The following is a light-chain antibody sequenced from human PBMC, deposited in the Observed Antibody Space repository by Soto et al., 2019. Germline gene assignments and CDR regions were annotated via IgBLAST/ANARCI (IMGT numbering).Light chain of an antibody. J-gene: IGLJ2*01. CDR2: DVN. V-gene: IGLV2-14*03. CDR1: SNDIGAYNY. CDR3: TSWTTSTTMI. Sequence: QSALTQPASVSGSPGQSITISCTENSNDIGAYNYVSWYQQHLGKAPKLMIYDVNIRPSGVSNRFSGSKSGNTASLTISGLQAEDEADYYCTSWTTSTTMIFGGGTKVTVL.